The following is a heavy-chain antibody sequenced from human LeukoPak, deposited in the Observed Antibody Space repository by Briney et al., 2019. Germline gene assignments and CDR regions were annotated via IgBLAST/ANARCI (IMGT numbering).Heavy chain of an antibody. D-gene: IGHD3-22*01. CDR2: INPNSGGT. J-gene: IGHJ4*02. V-gene: IGHV1-2*02. Sequence: ASVKVSCKASGYTFTGYYMHWVRQAPGQGLEWMGWINPNSGGTNYAQKFQGRVTMTRDTSINTAYMELSRLRSDDTAVYYCARTQYYYDSSGLLGGFDYWGQGTLVTVSS. CDR1: GYTFTGYY. CDR3: ARTQYYYDSSGLLGGFDY.